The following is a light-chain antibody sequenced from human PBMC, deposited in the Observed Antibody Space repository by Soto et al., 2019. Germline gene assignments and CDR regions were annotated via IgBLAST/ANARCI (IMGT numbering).Light chain of an antibody. Sequence: QSVLTQPASVSGSPGQSITISCTGTSSDVGGYNYVSWYQQHPGKAPKLMIYEVSNRPSGVSDRFSGSKSGNTASLTISGLQAEDEADYYCTSYRSTSTRYAFGTGTKVTVL. V-gene: IGLV2-14*01. CDR3: TSYRSTSTRYA. CDR2: EVS. J-gene: IGLJ1*01. CDR1: SSDVGGYNY.